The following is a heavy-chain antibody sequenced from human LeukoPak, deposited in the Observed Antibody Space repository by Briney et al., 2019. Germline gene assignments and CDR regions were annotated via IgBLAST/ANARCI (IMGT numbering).Heavy chain of an antibody. Sequence: KPSETLSLTCTVSGDSISSSSYYWGWIRQPPGKGLEWIGSIYYSGNTYCNPSLKSRVTISVDTSKNQFSLKLRSVTAADTAVYYCARIAGDYYDTTGYFRRWFDPWGRGTLVTVSS. CDR3: ARIAGDYYDTTGYFRRWFDP. J-gene: IGHJ5*02. CDR2: IYYSGNT. V-gene: IGHV4-39*07. D-gene: IGHD3-22*01. CDR1: GDSISSSSYY.